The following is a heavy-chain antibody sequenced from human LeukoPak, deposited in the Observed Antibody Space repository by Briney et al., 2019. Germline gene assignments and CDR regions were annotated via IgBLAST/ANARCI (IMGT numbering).Heavy chain of an antibody. V-gene: IGHV1-18*01. CDR3: ATGLRDWENYFDY. J-gene: IGHJ4*02. CDR1: GYTFTSYD. CDR2: MNPNSGNT. D-gene: IGHD4-17*01. Sequence: ASVKVSCKASGYTFTSYDINWVRQATGQGLEWMGWMNPNSGNTNYAQKLQGRVTMTTDTSTSTAYMELRSLRSDDTAVYYCATGLRDWENYFDYWGQGTLVTVSS.